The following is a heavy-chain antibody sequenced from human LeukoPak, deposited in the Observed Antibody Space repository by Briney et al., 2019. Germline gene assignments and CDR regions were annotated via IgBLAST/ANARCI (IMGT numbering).Heavy chain of an antibody. D-gene: IGHD2-15*01. V-gene: IGHV4-34*01. CDR1: GGSFSGYY. Sequence: PSETLSLTCAVYGGSFSGYYWSWIRQPPGKGLEWIGEINHSGSTNYNPSLKSRVTKSVDTSKNQFSLKLSSVTAADTAVYYCARAGGYCSGGSCYPLDYWGQGTLVTVSS. CDR3: ARAGGYCSGGSCYPLDY. J-gene: IGHJ4*02. CDR2: INHSGST.